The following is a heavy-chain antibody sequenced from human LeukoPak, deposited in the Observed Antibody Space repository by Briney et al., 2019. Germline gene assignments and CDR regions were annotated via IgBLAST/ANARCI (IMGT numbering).Heavy chain of an antibody. CDR2: IYWDDDK. J-gene: IGHJ1*01. CDR3: AHSLIVGTTPEYFQH. CDR1: GFSLSTSGVA. D-gene: IGHD1-26*01. V-gene: IGHV2-5*02. Sequence: SGPTLAKPTHPLTLTCTFSGFSLSTSGVAVGWIRQPPGKTLEWLALIYWDDDKRYSPSLKSRLTITKDTSKNQVVLTMTNMDPVDTATYYCAHSLIVGTTPEYFQHWGQGTLVTVSS.